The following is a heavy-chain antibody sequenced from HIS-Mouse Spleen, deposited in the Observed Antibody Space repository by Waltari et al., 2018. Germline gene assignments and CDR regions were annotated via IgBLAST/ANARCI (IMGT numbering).Heavy chain of an antibody. D-gene: IGHD6-13*01. CDR1: GGSLRSTSYY. CDR3: AREIPYSSSWYDWYFDL. J-gene: IGHJ2*01. CDR2: TYYSGST. Sequence: QLQLQASGPGLVKPSETLSRTCTVSGGSLRSTSYYWGWIRPPPGKGLELIGSTYYSGSTYYNPSLKCRVTISVDTSKNQFSLKLSSVTAADTAVYYCAREIPYSSSWYDWYFDLWGRGTLVTVSS. V-gene: IGHV4-39*07.